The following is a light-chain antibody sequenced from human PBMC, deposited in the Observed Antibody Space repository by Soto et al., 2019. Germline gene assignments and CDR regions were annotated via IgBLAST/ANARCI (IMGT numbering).Light chain of an antibody. CDR3: QQYNNWVT. Sequence: EVVLTQSPDTLSVSPGERATLSCRASQSVGSNLAWYQQKPGQAPRLLIFAASTRAAGIPARFSGSGSGTEFTLTIYSLQSEDFAVYYCQQYNNWVTFGGGTKVDLK. CDR2: AAS. V-gene: IGKV3D-15*01. CDR1: QSVGSN. J-gene: IGKJ4*01.